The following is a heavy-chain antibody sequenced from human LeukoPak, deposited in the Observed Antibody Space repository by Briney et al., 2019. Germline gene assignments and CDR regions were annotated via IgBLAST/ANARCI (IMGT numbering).Heavy chain of an antibody. D-gene: IGHD3-10*01. V-gene: IGHV3-48*04. J-gene: IGHJ5*02. CDR1: GFTFSSYG. CDR3: ARVSLLRGFDP. CDR2: IGSGGSTT. Sequence: GGSLRLSCAASGFTFSSYGMHWVRQAPGKGLEWVSYIGSGGSTTSYADSVKGRFTISRDNAKNSLYLQMDSLRAEDTAVYYCARVSLLRGFDPWGQGTLVTVS.